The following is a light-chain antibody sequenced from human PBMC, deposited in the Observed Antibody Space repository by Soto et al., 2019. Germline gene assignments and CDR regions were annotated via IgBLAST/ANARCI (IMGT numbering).Light chain of an antibody. CDR2: GAS. CDR3: QQYGSSPVS. J-gene: IGKJ3*01. V-gene: IGKV3-20*01. CDR1: KSVSNNY. Sequence: EMVLTQSPGTLSLSPGERATLSCRASKSVSNNYLAWYQQKPGQAPRFLMYGASSRATGTPDRFSGSGSGTDFTLTISRLEPEDYAVYYCQQYGSSPVSFGPGTKVDIK.